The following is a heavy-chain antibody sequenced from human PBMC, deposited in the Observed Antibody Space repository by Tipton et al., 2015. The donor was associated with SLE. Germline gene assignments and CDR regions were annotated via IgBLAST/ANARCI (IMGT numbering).Heavy chain of an antibody. J-gene: IGHJ4*02. CDR2: IYYSGTT. D-gene: IGHD2-2*01. CDR1: GGSITTSSFH. Sequence: GLVKPSGTLSLNCTVSGGSITTSSFHWGWIRQPPGKGLEWIGTIYYSGTTNYNPSLKSRVTMFVDTSNNQFSLILTSVTAADTAVYYCVRQLVPTGAAGNWGQGTLVTVSS. CDR3: VRQLVPTGAAGN. V-gene: IGHV4-39*01.